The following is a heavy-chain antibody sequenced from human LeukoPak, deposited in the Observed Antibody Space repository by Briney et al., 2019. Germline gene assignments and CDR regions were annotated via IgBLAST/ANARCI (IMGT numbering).Heavy chain of an antibody. CDR2: IYHSGST. J-gene: IGHJ4*02. V-gene: IGHV4-30-2*01. CDR3: ASGDDFDY. D-gene: IGHD7-27*01. Sequence: SQTLSLTCAVSGGSISSGGYSWSWIRQPPGKGLEWIGYIYHSGSTYYNPSLKSRVTISVDRSKNQFSLKLSSVTAADTAVYYCASGDDFDYWGQGTLVIVSS. CDR1: GGSISSGGYS.